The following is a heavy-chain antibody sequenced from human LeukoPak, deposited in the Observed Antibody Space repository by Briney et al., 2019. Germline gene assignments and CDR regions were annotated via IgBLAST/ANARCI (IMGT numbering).Heavy chain of an antibody. Sequence: ASVKVSCKASGYTFTSDAMNWVRQAPGQGLEWMGWINTKTGNPTYAQGFTGRFVFSLDTSVSTAYLQISSLKADDTGVYYCARGSWFRESVAFENWGQGTMVTVSS. V-gene: IGHV7-4-1*02. CDR1: GYTFTSDA. D-gene: IGHD3-10*01. CDR2: INTKTGNP. J-gene: IGHJ3*02. CDR3: ARGSWFRESVAFEN.